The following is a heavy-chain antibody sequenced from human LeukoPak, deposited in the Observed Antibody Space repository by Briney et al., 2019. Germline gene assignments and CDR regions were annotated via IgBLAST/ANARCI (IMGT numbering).Heavy chain of an antibody. Sequence: GGSLRLSCAAAGFTFGDFGMHWVRQAPGKGLEWVALIWKDGSDEFYADSVKGRFTISRDNSRNTLSLQMNSLRGEDTAVYYCAREEAFQLEASLDQWGKGTLVTVSS. CDR1: GFTFGDFG. CDR3: AREEAFQLEASLDQ. CDR2: IWKDGSDE. V-gene: IGHV3-33*01. D-gene: IGHD3-3*01. J-gene: IGHJ4*02.